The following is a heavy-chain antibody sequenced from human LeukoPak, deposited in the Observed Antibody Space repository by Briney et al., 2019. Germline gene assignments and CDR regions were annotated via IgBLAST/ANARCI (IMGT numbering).Heavy chain of an antibody. V-gene: IGHV1-69*04. J-gene: IGHJ4*02. CDR1: GGTFISYA. D-gene: IGHD2-2*01. CDR3: ARVVGISEDY. Sequence: SVKVSCKASGGTFISYAISWVRPAPGQGLEWMGRIIPIIGIANYAQKFQGRVTTTADKSTSTAYMEPRSLRSDDTAVYYCARVVGISEDYWGQGTLVTVSS. CDR2: IIPIIGIA.